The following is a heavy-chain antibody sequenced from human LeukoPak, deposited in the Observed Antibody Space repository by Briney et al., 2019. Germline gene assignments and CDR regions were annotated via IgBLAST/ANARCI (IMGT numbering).Heavy chain of an antibody. CDR2: IKNDGKIT. D-gene: IGHD1-26*01. CDR1: EFTFNNYW. CDR3: ARDRVGATDYFDY. V-gene: IGHV3-74*01. J-gene: IGHJ4*02. Sequence: PGGSLRLSCAASEFTFNNYWMHWVRQAPGKGLVWVSRIKNDGKITTYADSVKGRFTTSRDNAKNTFYLQMNSLRVEDTAVYYCARDRVGATDYFDYWGQGTLVTVSS.